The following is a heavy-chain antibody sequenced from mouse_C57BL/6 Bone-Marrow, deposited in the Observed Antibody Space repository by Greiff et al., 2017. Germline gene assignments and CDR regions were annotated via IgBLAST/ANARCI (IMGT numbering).Heavy chain of an antibody. CDR2: FYPGSGSI. Sequence: QVHVKQSGAELVKPGASVKLSCKASGYTFTEYTIHWVKQRSGQGLEWIGWFYPGSGSIKYNEKFKDKATLTADKSSSTVYMELSRLTSEDSAVYSGARHEDRVDVGWYFDVWGTGTTVTVSS. CDR3: ARHEDRVDVGWYFDV. D-gene: IGHD3-3*01. J-gene: IGHJ1*03. CDR1: GYTFTEYT. V-gene: IGHV1-62-2*01.